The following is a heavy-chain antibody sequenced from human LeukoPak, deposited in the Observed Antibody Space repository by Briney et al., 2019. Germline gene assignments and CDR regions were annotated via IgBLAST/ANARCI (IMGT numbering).Heavy chain of an antibody. Sequence: SETLSLTCAVYGGSFIGYHWNWIRQTPEKGLEWIGEINHRGHTNYNPSLESRVTISVDTSKNQFSLKLRSVTAADTAVYYCARDPTAVVTLPYYFDFWGPGTLVTVSS. CDR1: GGSFIGYH. CDR3: ARDPTAVVTLPYYFDF. CDR2: INHRGHT. V-gene: IGHV4-34*01. J-gene: IGHJ4*02. D-gene: IGHD4-23*01.